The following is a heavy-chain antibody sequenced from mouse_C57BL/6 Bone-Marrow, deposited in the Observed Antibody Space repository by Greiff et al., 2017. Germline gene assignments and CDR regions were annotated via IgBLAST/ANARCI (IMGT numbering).Heavy chain of an antibody. CDR3: AEYGRYWYFDV. J-gene: IGHJ1*03. CDR1: GYTFTDYN. V-gene: IGHV1-18*01. D-gene: IGHD1-2*01. CDR2: INPNNGGT. Sequence: VQLKQSGPELVKPGASVKIPCKASGYTFTDYNMDWVKQSHGKSLEWIGDINPNNGGTIYNQKFKGKATLTVDKSSNTAYMELRSLTSEDTAVYYCAEYGRYWYFDVWGTGTTVTVSS.